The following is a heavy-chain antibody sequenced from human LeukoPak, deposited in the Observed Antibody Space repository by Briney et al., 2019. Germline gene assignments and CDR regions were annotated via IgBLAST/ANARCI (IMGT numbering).Heavy chain of an antibody. V-gene: IGHV1-2*02. CDR2: FNPNSGGT. J-gene: IGHJ3*02. Sequence: ASVKVSCKASGYTFTGYYMHWVRQAPGQGLECMGWFNPNSGGTNYAQKFQGRVTMTRDTSISTAYMELSRLRSDDTAVYYCARRSAGHDAFDIWGQGTMVTVSS. CDR3: ARRSAGHDAFDI. CDR1: GYTFTGYY.